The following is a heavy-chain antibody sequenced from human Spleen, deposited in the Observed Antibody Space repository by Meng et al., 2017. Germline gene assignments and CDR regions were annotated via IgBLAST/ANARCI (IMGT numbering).Heavy chain of an antibody. CDR1: GYILTTYW. CDR2: IYPGDSDT. J-gene: IGHJ4*02. CDR3: ARAADTAMLTDS. V-gene: IGHV5-51*01. D-gene: IGHD5-18*01. Sequence: GESPISSWQGSGYILTTYWIGRVRQMPGKGLEWVGIIYPGDSDTRYSPSFQGHVTMSVDKSISTAYLQWSSLRASDTAIYYCARAADTAMLTDSWGQGNQGNGAS.